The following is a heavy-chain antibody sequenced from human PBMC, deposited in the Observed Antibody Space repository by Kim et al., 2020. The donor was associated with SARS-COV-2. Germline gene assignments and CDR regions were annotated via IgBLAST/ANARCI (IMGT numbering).Heavy chain of an antibody. V-gene: IGHV3-53*01. CDR2: IYSGGST. Sequence: GGSLRLSCAASGFTVSSNYMSWVRQAPGKGLEWVSVIYSGGSTYYADSVKGRFTISRDNSKNTLYLQMNSLRAEDTAVYYCARDGGYSYGYDYYYGMDVWGQGTTVTVSS. CDR1: GFTVSSNY. CDR3: ARDGGYSYGYDYYYGMDV. J-gene: IGHJ6*02. D-gene: IGHD5-18*01.